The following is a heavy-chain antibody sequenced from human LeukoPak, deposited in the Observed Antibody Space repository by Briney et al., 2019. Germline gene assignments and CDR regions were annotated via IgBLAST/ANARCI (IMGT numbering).Heavy chain of an antibody. CDR2: IYYGGST. CDR1: GDSISSFY. CDR3: ATHTGSAPLCSMKY. D-gene: IGHD6-13*01. V-gene: IGHV4-59*08. J-gene: IGHJ4*01. Sequence: SETLSLTCTVSGDSISSFYWSWIRQTPGKGLEWIADIYYGGSTTYNPSLKSRVTISVDTSKNQFSLKLSSLTAADTAVYYCATHTGSAPLCSMKYWGQGTLVTVSS.